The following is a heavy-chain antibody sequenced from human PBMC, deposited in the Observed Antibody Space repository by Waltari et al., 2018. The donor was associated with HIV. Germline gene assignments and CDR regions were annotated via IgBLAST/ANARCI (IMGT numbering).Heavy chain of an antibody. CDR1: GSSFRDYF. D-gene: IGHD1-1*01. V-gene: IGHV4-34*01. CDR3: ARGRWKNRGPLPMDV. J-gene: IGHJ6*02. Sequence: QVRLEQWGTGLLKPSETLSRTCAVYGSSFRDYFWNWIRQSPGQGLEWIGEVNDIGGVRYRPSCSSRVSMSIDAAKKQFSMNLTSATAADTAVYYCARGRWKNRGPLPMDVWDQGTMVIVSS. CDR2: VNDIGGV.